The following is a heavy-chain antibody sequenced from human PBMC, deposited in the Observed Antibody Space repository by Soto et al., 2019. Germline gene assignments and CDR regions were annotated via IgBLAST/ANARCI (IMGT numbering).Heavy chain of an antibody. Sequence: GGSLILSCAATRFIVLSNYMTWVRQAPGKGLEWVSLLYSGGATHYAASVKGRFTISSHSSQNTLFLQMNSLRTEDTAAYYCLRRRYGSHIHWGQGP. CDR3: LRRRYGSHIH. D-gene: IGHD3-10*01. CDR2: LYSGGAT. J-gene: IGHJ4*02. CDR1: RFIVLSNY. V-gene: IGHV3-53*04.